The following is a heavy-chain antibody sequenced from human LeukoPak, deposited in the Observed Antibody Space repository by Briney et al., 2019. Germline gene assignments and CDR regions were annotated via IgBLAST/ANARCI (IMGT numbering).Heavy chain of an antibody. Sequence: PGGSLRLSCAASGFTLSSYAMSWVRQAPGKGLEWVSAISGSGGSTYYADSVKGRFTISRDNSKNTLYLQMNSLRAEDTAVYYCAKTLYCGGDCPRTFDIWGQGTMVTVSS. CDR2: ISGSGGST. D-gene: IGHD2-21*02. J-gene: IGHJ3*02. V-gene: IGHV3-23*01. CDR1: GFTLSSYA. CDR3: AKTLYCGGDCPRTFDI.